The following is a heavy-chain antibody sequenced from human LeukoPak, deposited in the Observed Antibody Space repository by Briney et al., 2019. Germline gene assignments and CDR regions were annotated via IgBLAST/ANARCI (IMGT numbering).Heavy chain of an antibody. D-gene: IGHD3-3*01. CDR1: GYTFTSYG. V-gene: IGHV1-18*01. CDR3: ARDLESGFTTARSAFDI. Sequence: GASVKVSCKASGYTFTSYGISWVRQAPGQGLEWMGWISAYNGNTNYAQKLQGRVTMTTDTSTSTAYMELRSLRSDDTAVYYCARDLESGFTTARSAFDIWGQGTMVTVSS. J-gene: IGHJ3*02. CDR2: ISAYNGNT.